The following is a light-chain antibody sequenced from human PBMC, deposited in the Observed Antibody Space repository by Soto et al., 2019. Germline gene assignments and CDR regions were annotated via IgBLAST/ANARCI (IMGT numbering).Light chain of an antibody. CDR1: SSDIDGYNY. CDR2: DVT. Sequence: QSALTQPASVSGSPGQSITISCTEASSDIDGYNYVSWYQQHPVKAPKLIIYDVTNRPSGVSNRFSGSKSGNTASLTISGLQAEDEADYYCSSYTSGSTYVFGTGTKLTVL. CDR3: SSYTSGSTYV. V-gene: IGLV2-14*01. J-gene: IGLJ1*01.